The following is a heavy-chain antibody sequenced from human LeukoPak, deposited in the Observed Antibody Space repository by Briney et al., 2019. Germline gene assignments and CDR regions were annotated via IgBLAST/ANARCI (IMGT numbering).Heavy chain of an antibody. V-gene: IGHV3-23*01. Sequence: GGSLRLSCAASGFTFSSYAMSWVRQAPGKGLEWVSAISGSGGSTYYADSVKGRFTISRDNSKNTLYLQMNSLRAEDAAVYYCAKVWGSSGHCFDYWGQGTLVTVSS. CDR1: GFTFSSYA. J-gene: IGHJ4*02. D-gene: IGHD6-19*01. CDR3: AKVWGSSGHCFDY. CDR2: ISGSGGST.